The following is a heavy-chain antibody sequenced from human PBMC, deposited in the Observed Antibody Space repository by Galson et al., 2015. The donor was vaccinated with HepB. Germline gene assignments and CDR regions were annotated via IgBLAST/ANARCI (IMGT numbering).Heavy chain of an antibody. CDR2: ITYDGSNK. CDR3: ARDLQDWGYDYYGMDV. CDR1: GFTFSSYA. D-gene: IGHD3/OR15-3a*01. J-gene: IGHJ6*02. V-gene: IGHV3-30-3*01. Sequence: SLRLSCAASGFTFSSYAMNWVRQAPGKGLEWVAVITYDGSNKYYADSVKGRFTISRDNTKNTLYLQMNSLRAEDTAVYYCARDLQDWGYDYYGMDVWGQGTPVTVSS.